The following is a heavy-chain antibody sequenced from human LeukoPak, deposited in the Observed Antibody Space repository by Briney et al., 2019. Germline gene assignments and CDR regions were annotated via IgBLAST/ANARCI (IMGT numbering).Heavy chain of an antibody. J-gene: IGHJ4*02. V-gene: IGHV2-5*02. CDR3: AHTSFYCSSTSCYMHFDY. CDR1: GFSLSTSGVG. Sequence: SGPTLVKPTQTLTLTCTFSGFSLSTSGVGVGWIRQPPGKALEWLALIYWDDDERYSPSLKSRLTITKDTSNNQVVLTMTNMDPVDTATYYCAHTSFYCSSTSCYMHFDYWGQGTLVTVSS. D-gene: IGHD2-2*02. CDR2: IYWDDDE.